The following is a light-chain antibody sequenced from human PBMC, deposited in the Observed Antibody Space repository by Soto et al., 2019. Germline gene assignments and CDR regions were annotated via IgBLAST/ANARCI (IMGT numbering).Light chain of an antibody. V-gene: IGKV3-11*01. CDR3: QQRSNWPLT. J-gene: IGKJ4*01. Sequence: EIVLTQSPATLSLSPWERATLSCRASQSVSSYLAWYQQKPGQAPRLLIYDASNRATGIPAMFSGSGSGTDFTLAIGRIEPEDFSVYYWQQRSNWPLTFGGGTKVDLK. CDR1: QSVSSY. CDR2: DAS.